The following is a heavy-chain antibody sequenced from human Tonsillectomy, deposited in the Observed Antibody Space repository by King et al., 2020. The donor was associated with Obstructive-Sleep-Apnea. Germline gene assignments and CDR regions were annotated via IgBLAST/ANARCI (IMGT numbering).Heavy chain of an antibody. CDR1: GGSISSSSYY. CDR3: AKIPGIAAAGWFDP. D-gene: IGHD6-13*01. CDR2: IYYSGRT. Sequence: QLQESGPGLVKPSETLSLTCNVSGGSISSSSYYWGWIRQPPGKGLVWIGSIYYSGRTYYNPSLKSRVTISVDTSKNQFSLKLSSVTAADTAVYYCAKIPGIAAAGWFDPWGQGTLVTVSS. V-gene: IGHV4-39*01. J-gene: IGHJ5*02.